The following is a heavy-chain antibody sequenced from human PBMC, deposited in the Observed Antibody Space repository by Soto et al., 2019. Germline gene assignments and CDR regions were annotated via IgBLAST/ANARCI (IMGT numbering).Heavy chain of an antibody. J-gene: IGHJ5*02. CDR1: GYTLTELS. D-gene: IGHD2-2*01. CDR2: FDPEDGET. Sequence: QVQLVQSGAEVKKPGASVKVSCKVSGYTLTELSMHWVRQAPGKGLEWMGGFDPEDGETIYAQNFQGRVTMTENPSTDTAYMELSSLRSEDTAVYYCATDSPKYCGSTSCFKWGWFDPWGQGTLVTVSS. V-gene: IGHV1-24*01. CDR3: ATDSPKYCGSTSCFKWGWFDP.